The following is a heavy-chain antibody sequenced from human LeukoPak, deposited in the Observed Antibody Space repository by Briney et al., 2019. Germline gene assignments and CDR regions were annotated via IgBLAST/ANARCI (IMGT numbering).Heavy chain of an antibody. CDR2: INPNSGGT. CDR1: GYTFSGHY. D-gene: IGHD1-7*01. CDR3: ARDGKWNYHDFDP. V-gene: IGHV1-2*02. Sequence: GASVKVSCKASGYTFSGHYMHWVRPASGQGLEWMGWINPNSGGTNYAQKFQGRVTMTRDTSISTAYMELSRLTSDDTAVYFCARDGKWNYHDFDPWGQGTLVTVSA. J-gene: IGHJ5*02.